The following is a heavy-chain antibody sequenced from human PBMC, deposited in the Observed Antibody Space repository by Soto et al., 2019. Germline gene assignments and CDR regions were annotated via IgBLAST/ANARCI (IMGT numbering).Heavy chain of an antibody. CDR1: GYTFTSYG. CDR3: AREPYDYIWGSYVTDALDI. D-gene: IGHD3-16*01. Sequence: ASVKVSCKASGYTFTSYGISWVRQAPGQGLEWMGWISAYNGNTNYAQKLQGRVTMTTDTSTSTAYMELRSLRSDDTAVYYCAREPYDYIWGSYVTDALDIWGQGTMVTVSS. V-gene: IGHV1-18*01. CDR2: ISAYNGNT. J-gene: IGHJ3*02.